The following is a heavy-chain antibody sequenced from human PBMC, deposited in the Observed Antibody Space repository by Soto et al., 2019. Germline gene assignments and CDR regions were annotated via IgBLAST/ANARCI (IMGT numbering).Heavy chain of an antibody. CDR1: GYTFTSYG. V-gene: IGHV1-18*01. J-gene: IGHJ6*02. CDR3: ARDQMGYVWSDPDYYYYGMDV. D-gene: IGHD3-3*01. CDR2: ISAYNGNT. Sequence: QVQLVQSRAEVKKPGASVKVSCKASGYTFTSYGISWVRQAPGQGLEWMGWISAYNGNTNYAQKLQGRVTMTTDKSTSTAYMELRSLRSDDTAVYYCARDQMGYVWSDPDYYYYGMDVWGQGTTVTVSS.